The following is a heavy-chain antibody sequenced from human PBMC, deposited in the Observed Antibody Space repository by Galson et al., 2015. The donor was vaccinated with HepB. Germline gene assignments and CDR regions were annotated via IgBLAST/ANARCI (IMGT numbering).Heavy chain of an antibody. J-gene: IGHJ2*01. CDR3: ARRIVEGLYWYFDL. CDR1: GFTVSGNY. V-gene: IGHV3-66*04. CDR2: ISNVGNT. Sequence: SLRFSCAASGFTVSGNYMSWVRQAPGKGLEWVSLISNVGNTYYADSVKGRFTISRDSSENTLYLQMNRLGVEDTAVYFCARRIVEGLYWYFDLWGRGTLVTVSS. D-gene: IGHD3-16*02.